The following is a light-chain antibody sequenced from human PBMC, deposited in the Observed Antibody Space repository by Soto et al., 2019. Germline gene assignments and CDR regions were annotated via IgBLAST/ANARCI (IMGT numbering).Light chain of an antibody. V-gene: IGKV3-11*01. CDR3: QQRSNWPPA. Sequence: EKLMSQSPSTLSVSPGERXXLXXXASKKIHEHMSWFLQNRGQTPRLLIYDAIIRAADVPARFSASGSGTDFTLTISSLEPEDFAVYYCQQRSNWPPAFGQGTRLEI. CDR1: KKIHEH. CDR2: DAI. J-gene: IGKJ5*01.